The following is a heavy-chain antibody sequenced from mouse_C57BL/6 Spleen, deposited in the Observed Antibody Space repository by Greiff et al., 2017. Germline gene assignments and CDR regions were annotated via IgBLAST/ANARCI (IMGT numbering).Heavy chain of an antibody. V-gene: IGHV1-50*01. D-gene: IGHD3-2*02. CDR2: IDPSDSYT. CDR3: ARGREVDSSGLAWFAY. CDR1: GYTFTSYW. Sequence: QVQLQQPGAELVKPGASVKLSCKASGYTFTSYWMQWVKQRPGQGLEWIGEIDPSDSYTNYNQKFKGKATLTVDTSSSTAYMQLSSLTSEDSAVYYCARGREVDSSGLAWFAYWGQGTLVTVSA. J-gene: IGHJ3*01.